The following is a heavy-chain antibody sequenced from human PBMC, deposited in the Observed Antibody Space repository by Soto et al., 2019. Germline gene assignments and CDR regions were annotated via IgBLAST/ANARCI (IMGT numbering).Heavy chain of an antibody. D-gene: IGHD5-12*01. CDR1: GGTFSSSA. J-gene: IGHJ4*02. Sequence: QVQLVQSGAELKKPGSAVKVSCKASGGTFSSSAISWVRQAPGQGLEWMGGIIPVFDTTNYAQKFQGRVTITADESTRTAYMELSSLRSEDTAVYYCAIYSGYDYKYFDYWGQGTLVTVSS. CDR3: AIYSGYDYKYFDY. CDR2: IIPVFDTT. V-gene: IGHV1-69*12.